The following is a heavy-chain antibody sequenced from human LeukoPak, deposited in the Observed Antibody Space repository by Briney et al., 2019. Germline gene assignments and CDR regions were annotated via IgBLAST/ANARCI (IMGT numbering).Heavy chain of an antibody. CDR3: ARSWGELSFFDS. CDR1: GFTFTSYS. V-gene: IGHV3-21*01. D-gene: IGHD3-16*02. CDR2: ISSSSSTYI. J-gene: IGHJ4*02. Sequence: GGSLRLSCAASGFTFTSYSMNWVRQAPGKGLEWVSCISSSSSTYIYYADSVKGRFTISRDNAKNSLYLQMNSLTAEDTAVYYCARSWGELSFFDSWGRGTLVTVSS.